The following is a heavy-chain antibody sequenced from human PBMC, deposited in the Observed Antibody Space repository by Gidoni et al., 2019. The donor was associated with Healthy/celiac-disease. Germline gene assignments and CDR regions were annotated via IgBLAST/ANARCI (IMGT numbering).Heavy chain of an antibody. D-gene: IGHD1-26*01. CDR2: IYPGDSDT. CDR1: GYSFTSYW. Sequence: EVQLVQSGAEVKKPGESLKISCKGSGYSFTSYWIGWVRQMPGKGLEWMGIIYPGDSDTRYSPSFQGQVTISADKSISTAYLQWSSLKASDTAMYYCAQPLPKIVGGHGGDAFDIWGQGTMVTVSS. V-gene: IGHV5-51*01. J-gene: IGHJ3*02. CDR3: AQPLPKIVGGHGGDAFDI.